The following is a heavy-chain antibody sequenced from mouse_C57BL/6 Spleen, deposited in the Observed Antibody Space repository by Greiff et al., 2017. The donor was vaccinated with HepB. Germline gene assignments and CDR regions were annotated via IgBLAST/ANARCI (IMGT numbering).Heavy chain of an antibody. Sequence: QVQLQQSGAELARPGDSVKMSCKASGYTFTSYTMHWVKQRPGQGLEWSGYIKPSSGYTKYNQKFKDKARLTADKSSSTAYMQLSSLTSEDSAVYNLARSGIYYGYDGWYFDVWGTGTTVTVSS. D-gene: IGHD2-2*01. CDR2: IKPSSGYT. CDR1: GYTFTSYT. V-gene: IGHV1-4*01. CDR3: ARSGIYYGYDGWYFDV. J-gene: IGHJ1*03.